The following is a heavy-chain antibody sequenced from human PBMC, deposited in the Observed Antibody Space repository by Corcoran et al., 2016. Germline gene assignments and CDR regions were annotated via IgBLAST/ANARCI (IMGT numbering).Heavy chain of an antibody. D-gene: IGHD2-15*01. CDR1: GGTFSSYA. J-gene: IGHJ6*02. CDR2: IIPIFGTA. CDR3: ALAPYWSGGSCYSGYYYGMDV. V-gene: IGHV1-69*01. Sequence: QVQLVQSGAEVKKPGSSVKVSCKASGGTFSSYAISWVRQVPGQGLEWMGGIIPIFGTANYAQRFQGRVTITADESTSTAYMELSSLRSQDTAVYYCALAPYWSGGSCYSGYYYGMDVWGQGTTVTVSS.